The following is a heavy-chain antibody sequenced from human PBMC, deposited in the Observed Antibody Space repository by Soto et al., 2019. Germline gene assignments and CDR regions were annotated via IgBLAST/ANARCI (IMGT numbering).Heavy chain of an antibody. CDR1: GGSISSYY. D-gene: IGHD2-15*01. Sequence: SETLSLTCTVSGGSISSYYWSWIRQPPGKGLEWIGYIYYSGSTNYNPSLKSRVTISVDTSKNQFSLKLSSVTAADTAVYYCARRTRNCSGGSCYPLFDYWGQGTLVTVSS. J-gene: IGHJ4*02. V-gene: IGHV4-59*01. CDR3: ARRTRNCSGGSCYPLFDY. CDR2: IYYSGST.